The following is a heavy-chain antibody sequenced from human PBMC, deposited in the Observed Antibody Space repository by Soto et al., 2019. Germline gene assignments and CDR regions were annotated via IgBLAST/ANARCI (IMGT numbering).Heavy chain of an antibody. J-gene: IGHJ4*02. D-gene: IGHD3-3*01. Sequence: ASVKVSCKASGYTFTGYYMHWVRHAPGQGLEWMGWINPNSGGTNYAQKFQGRVTMTRDTAISKAYMELSRLRSEATAVYYCARGRVLRFLEWPPDYWGQGTLVTVPS. CDR1: GYTFTGYY. CDR3: ARGRVLRFLEWPPDY. V-gene: IGHV1-2*02. CDR2: INPNSGGT.